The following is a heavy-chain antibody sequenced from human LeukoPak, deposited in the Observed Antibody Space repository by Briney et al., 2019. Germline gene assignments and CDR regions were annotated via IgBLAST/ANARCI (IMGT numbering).Heavy chain of an antibody. V-gene: IGHV3-30*02. Sequence: HPGGSLRLSCAASGFTFSSYGMHWVRQAPGKGLEGVGFIRYDGSNKYYADSVKGRFTISRDKSKNPLYLQMNSLRAEDTAVYYCARVYTYGSPTSYLDYRGQGTVVTVSS. J-gene: IGHJ4*02. D-gene: IGHD5-18*01. CDR1: GFTFSSYG. CDR3: ARVYTYGSPTSYLDY. CDR2: IRYDGSNK.